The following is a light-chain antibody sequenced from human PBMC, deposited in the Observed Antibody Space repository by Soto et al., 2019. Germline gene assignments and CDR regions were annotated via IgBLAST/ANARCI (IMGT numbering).Light chain of an antibody. J-gene: IGLJ1*01. Sequence: QSALTQPASMSGSPGQSITISCTGTSSDVGGYNFVSWFQHHPGKAPKLIIYDVSNRPSGVSNRFSGSKSGNTASLTISGLQAEDEADFYCSSYTSSTTPYVLGTGTKLTVL. CDR1: SSDVGGYNF. CDR2: DVS. CDR3: SSYTSSTTPYV. V-gene: IGLV2-14*03.